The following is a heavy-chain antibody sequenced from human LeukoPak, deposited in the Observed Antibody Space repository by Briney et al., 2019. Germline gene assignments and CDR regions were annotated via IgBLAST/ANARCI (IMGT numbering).Heavy chain of an antibody. Sequence: GASVKVSCKASGGTFSSYAISWVRQAPGQGLEWMGGIIPIFGTANYAQKFQGRVTITADESTSTAYMELSSLRSEDTAVYYCARLAAAGTLNNWFGPWGQGTLVTVSS. V-gene: IGHV1-69*13. CDR1: GGTFSSYA. CDR2: IIPIFGTA. CDR3: ARLAAAGTLNNWFGP. J-gene: IGHJ5*02. D-gene: IGHD6-13*01.